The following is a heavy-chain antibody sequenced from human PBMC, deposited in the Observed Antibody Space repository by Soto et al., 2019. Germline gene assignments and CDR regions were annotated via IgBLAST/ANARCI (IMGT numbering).Heavy chain of an antibody. Sequence: EVQLAESGGGLAQPGGSLRLSCAASGFTLSVYVMDWVRQAPGKGLEYVSGISSNGVGTYYANSVQGRFTISRDNSKNTVYLQMGSLSPDDMAVYYCARRARPDFYYMDVWGKVTTVTVS. CDR3: ARRARPDFYYMDV. D-gene: IGHD6-6*01. CDR1: GFTLSVYV. J-gene: IGHJ6*03. CDR2: ISSNGVGT. V-gene: IGHV3-64*01.